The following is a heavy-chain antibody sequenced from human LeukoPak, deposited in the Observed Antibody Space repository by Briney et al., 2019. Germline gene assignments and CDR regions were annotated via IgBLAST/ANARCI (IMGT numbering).Heavy chain of an antibody. CDR2: ISGSGGST. V-gene: IGHV3-23*01. D-gene: IGHD6-19*01. J-gene: IGHJ4*02. Sequence: GGSLRLSCAASGFTFSSYGMSWVRQAPGKGLEWVSAISGSGGSTYSADSVKGRFTISRDNSKNTLYLQMNSLRVEDTAVYYCAKDAPARAVAGPMDCWGQGTLVTVSS. CDR1: GFTFSSYG. CDR3: AKDAPARAVAGPMDC.